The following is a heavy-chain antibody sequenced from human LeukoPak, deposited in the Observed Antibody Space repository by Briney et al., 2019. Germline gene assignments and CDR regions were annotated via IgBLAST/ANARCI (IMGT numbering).Heavy chain of an antibody. CDR1: GGSISSYY. D-gene: IGHD2-21*02. CDR3: ARHADRLGYCGGDCSTHYDI. CDR2: IYYSGST. J-gene: IGHJ3*02. Sequence: MASETLSLTCTVSGGSISSYYWSWIRQPPGKGLEWIGYIYYSGSTNYNPSLKSRVTISVDTSKNQFSLKLSSVTAADTAVYYCARHADRLGYCGGDCSTHYDIWGQGTMVTVSS. V-gene: IGHV4-59*08.